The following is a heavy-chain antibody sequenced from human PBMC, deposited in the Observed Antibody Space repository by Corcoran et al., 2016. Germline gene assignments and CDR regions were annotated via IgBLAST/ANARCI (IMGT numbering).Heavy chain of an antibody. Sequence: QVQLVQSGAEVKKPGASVKVSCKASGYTFNSYDINGVRQATGQGLEWMGWMNPNSGNTGYAQKFQGRVTMTSNTSISTAYMELRSLRSGDTAVYYCARRVTTVTPNLFDPWGQGTLVTVSS. CDR3: ARRVTTVTPNLFDP. D-gene: IGHD4-17*01. J-gene: IGHJ5*02. V-gene: IGHV1-8*01. CDR1: GYTFNSYD. CDR2: MNPNSGNT.